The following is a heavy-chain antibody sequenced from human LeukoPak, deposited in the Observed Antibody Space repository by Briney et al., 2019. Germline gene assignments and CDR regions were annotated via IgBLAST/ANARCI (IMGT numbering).Heavy chain of an antibody. J-gene: IGHJ4*02. CDR3: ARLRDSKTKSADY. D-gene: IGHD2-21*02. CDR1: GGSISRGSYY. CDR2: IYHSGST. Sequence: SETLSLTCTVSGGSISRGSYYWSWIRQPAGKGLEWIGSIYHSGSTYYNPSLKSRVTISVDTSKNQFSLKLSSVTAADTAVYYCARLRDSKTKSADYWGQGTLVTVSS. V-gene: IGHV4-39*07.